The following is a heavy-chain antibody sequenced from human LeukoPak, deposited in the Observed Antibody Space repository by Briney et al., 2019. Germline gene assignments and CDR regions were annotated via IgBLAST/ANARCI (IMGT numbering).Heavy chain of an antibody. CDR1: GFTFSNYL. CDR2: IKADGSEK. CDR3: ARDHLYCEISGPRFDN. Sequence: PGGSLRLSCAASGFTFSNYLMTWVRQAPGKGLEWVADIKADGSEKYYVDSVKGRFTILRDNAKNSLYLQMNSLRADDTAVYYCARDHLYCEISGPRFDNWGQGTRVTVSS. J-gene: IGHJ4*02. D-gene: IGHD2-21*01. V-gene: IGHV3-7*01.